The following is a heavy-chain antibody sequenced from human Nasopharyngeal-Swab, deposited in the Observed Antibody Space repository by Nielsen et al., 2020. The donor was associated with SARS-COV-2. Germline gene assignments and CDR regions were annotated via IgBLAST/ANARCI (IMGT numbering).Heavy chain of an antibody. Sequence: SETLSLTCAVYGGSFSGYYWSWIRQPPGKGLEWIGEINHSGSTNYNPSLKSRVTISVDTSKNQFSLKLSSVTAADTAVYYCARGFQDIVVVVAAYRSGFGYCGQGTLVTVSS. CDR3: ARGFQDIVVVVAAYRSGFGY. V-gene: IGHV4-34*01. CDR2: INHSGST. CDR1: GGSFSGYY. D-gene: IGHD2-15*01. J-gene: IGHJ4*02.